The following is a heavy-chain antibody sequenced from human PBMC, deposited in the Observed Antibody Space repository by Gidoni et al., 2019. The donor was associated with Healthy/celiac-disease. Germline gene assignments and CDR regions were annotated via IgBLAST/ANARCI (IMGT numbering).Heavy chain of an antibody. Sequence: QLQLQESGPGLVKPSETLSLTCTVAGGSISRSSYYWGWIRQPPGKGLEWIGGIYYSGSTYYNPSLKSRVTISVDTSKNQFSLKLSSVTAADTAVYYCARKVVAARGGWFDPWGQGTLVTVSS. CDR1: GGSISRSSYY. CDR2: IYYSGST. J-gene: IGHJ5*02. CDR3: ARKVVAARGGWFDP. D-gene: IGHD2-15*01. V-gene: IGHV4-39*01.